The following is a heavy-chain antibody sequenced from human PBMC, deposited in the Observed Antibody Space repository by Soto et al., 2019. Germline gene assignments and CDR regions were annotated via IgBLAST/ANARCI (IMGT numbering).Heavy chain of an antibody. CDR2: ISSNGGST. CDR3: ARDLNYWSLLIDH. D-gene: IGHD2-8*02. V-gene: IGHV3-64*04. J-gene: IGHJ4*02. CDR1: GFTFSSYA. Sequence: RGSLRLSCSASGFTFSSYAMHWVRQAPGKGLEYVSAISSNGGSTYYADSVKGRFTISRDNSKNMLYLQMNSMGAEDTAVYYCARDLNYWSLLIDHWGQGTLVTVSS.